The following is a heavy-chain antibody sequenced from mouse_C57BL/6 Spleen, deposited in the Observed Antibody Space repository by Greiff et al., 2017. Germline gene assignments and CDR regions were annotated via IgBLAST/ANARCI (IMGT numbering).Heavy chain of an antibody. CDR1: GFSLSTFGMG. V-gene: IGHV8-8*01. CDR3: ARMTYGSSRGYFDV. D-gene: IGHD1-1*01. CDR2: IWWDDDK. Sequence: QVTLKESGPGILQPSQTLSLTCSFSGFSLSTFGMGVGWIRQPSGKGLEWLAHIWWDDDKYYNPALKSRLTISKDTSKNQVFLKIANVDTADTATYYCARMTYGSSRGYFDVWGTGTTVTVSS. J-gene: IGHJ1*03.